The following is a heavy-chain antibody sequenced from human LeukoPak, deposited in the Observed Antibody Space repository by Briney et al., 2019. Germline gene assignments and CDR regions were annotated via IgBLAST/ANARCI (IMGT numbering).Heavy chain of an antibody. D-gene: IGHD2-2*01. CDR1: GFTFSSYG. CDR2: IRYDGSNK. J-gene: IGHJ4*02. Sequence: GGSLRLSCAASGFTFSSYGMHWVRQAPGKGLEWVAFIRYDGSNKYYADSVKGRFTISRDNSKNTLYLQMNSLRAEDTAVYYCARDLHYQLLMGEIDYWGLGTLVTVSS. CDR3: ARDLHYQLLMGEIDY. V-gene: IGHV3-30*02.